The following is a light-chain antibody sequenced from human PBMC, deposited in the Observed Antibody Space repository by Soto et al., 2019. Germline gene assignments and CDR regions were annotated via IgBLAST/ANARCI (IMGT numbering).Light chain of an antibody. J-gene: IGKJ1*01. CDR1: QSVDSRF. CDR3: RQYGRLPRT. CDR2: ATT. Sequence: EIVLTQSPGTLSLSPGERATLSCRASQSVDSRFLAWYQHKPGQSPRLLLYATTIRGAGIPDRFTASGSGTDFTLTFSRLEPEESALYYCRQYGRLPRTFGQGTQVEVK. V-gene: IGKV3-20*01.